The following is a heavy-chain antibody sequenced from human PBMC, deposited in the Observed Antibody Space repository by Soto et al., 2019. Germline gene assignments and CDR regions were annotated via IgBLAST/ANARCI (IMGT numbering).Heavy chain of an antibody. Sequence: EVQLLESGGGLVQPGGSLRLSCAASGFTFSSYAMWWVRQAPGKGLECVSAISGGGETTYYADSVKGRFTISRDTSKNTLYLQSSSLRAEDTAVYYCAFHSGSGSDYFDYWGQGTLVTVSS. CDR1: GFTFSSYA. CDR3: AFHSGSGSDYFDY. D-gene: IGHD3-10*01. CDR2: ISGGGETT. V-gene: IGHV3-23*01. J-gene: IGHJ4*02.